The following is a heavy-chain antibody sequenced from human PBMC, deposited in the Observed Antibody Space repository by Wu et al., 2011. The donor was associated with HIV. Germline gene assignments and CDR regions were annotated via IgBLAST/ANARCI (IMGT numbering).Heavy chain of an antibody. D-gene: IGHD5-24*01. CDR3: ARPRERWLQFEKGSDAFHI. CDR1: GGSFSSYA. CDR2: IIPMFNTA. V-gene: IGHV1-69*14. J-gene: IGHJ3*02. Sequence: QVQVVQSGAEVKKPGSSVKVSCKASGGSFSSYAVSWVRLAPGQGLEWMGRIIPMFNTANYAQNFQSRLTLTADKSTSTAYMELSSLRSEDTAVYYCARPRERWLQFEKGSDAFHIWGQGTMVTVSS.